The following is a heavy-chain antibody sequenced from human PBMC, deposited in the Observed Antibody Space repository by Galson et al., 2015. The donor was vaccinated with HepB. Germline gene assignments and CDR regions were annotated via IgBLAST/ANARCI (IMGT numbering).Heavy chain of an antibody. CDR1: GYTFTSYY. J-gene: IGHJ3*02. D-gene: IGHD4-17*01. V-gene: IGHV1-46*01. CDR2: INPSGGRT. Sequence: SVKVSCKASGYTFTSYYMHWVRQAPRQGLEWMGIINPSGGRTSYVQKFQGRVTMTRDTSTSTVYMELSSLRFEDTAVYYCAREGNGDSLYAFDIWGQGTMVTVSS. CDR3: AREGNGDSLYAFDI.